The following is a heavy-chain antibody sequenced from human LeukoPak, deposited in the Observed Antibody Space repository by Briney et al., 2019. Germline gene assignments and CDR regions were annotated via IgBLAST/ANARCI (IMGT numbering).Heavy chain of an antibody. CDR1: GYTFTGYY. CDR3: ARGGTMGDSIVYFDY. V-gene: IGHV1-2*04. J-gene: IGHJ4*02. CDR2: INPNSGGT. D-gene: IGHD4/OR15-4a*01. Sequence: ASVKVSCKASGYTFTGYYMHWVRQAPGQGLEWMGWINPNSGGTNYAQKFQGWVTMTRDTSISTAYTELSRLRSDDTAVYYCARGGTMGDSIVYFDYWGQGTLVTVSS.